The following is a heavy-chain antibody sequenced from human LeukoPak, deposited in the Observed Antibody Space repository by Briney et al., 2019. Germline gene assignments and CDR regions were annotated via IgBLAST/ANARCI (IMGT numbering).Heavy chain of an antibody. V-gene: IGHV4-59*08. Sequence: SETLSLTCTVSGGSISRYYWNWIRQPPGKGLEWIGYISYSGNTNYNPSLKSRVTIPVDTSKNQFSLKLSSVTAADTAVYFCATYTIAAGGYYYYGMDVWGQGTTVTVSS. J-gene: IGHJ6*02. CDR3: ATYTIAAGGYYYYGMDV. D-gene: IGHD6-13*01. CDR1: GGSISRYY. CDR2: ISYSGNT.